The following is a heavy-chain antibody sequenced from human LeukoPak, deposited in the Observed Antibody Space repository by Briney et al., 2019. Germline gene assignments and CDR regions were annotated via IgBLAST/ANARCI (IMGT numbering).Heavy chain of an antibody. Sequence: SETLSLTCAVYGGSFTGYHWSWIRQPPGKGLEWIGEINHSGSTNYNPSLMSRVTISVDTSKNQFSLKLSSVTAADTAVYYCVRIRWYSSGWGYYFDYWGQGTLVSVSS. CDR3: VRIRWYSSGWGYYFDY. J-gene: IGHJ4*02. V-gene: IGHV4-34*01. D-gene: IGHD6-19*01. CDR1: GGSFTGYH. CDR2: INHSGST.